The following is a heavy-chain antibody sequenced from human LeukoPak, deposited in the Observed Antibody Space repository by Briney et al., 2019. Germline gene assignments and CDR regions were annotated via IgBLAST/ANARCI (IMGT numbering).Heavy chain of an antibody. CDR2: ISSSSSYI. D-gene: IGHD2-21*02. CDR1: GFTFSSYS. CDR3: ARDGYCGGDCYPYGMDV. Sequence: GGSLRLSCAASGFTFSSYSMTWVRQAPGKGLEWVSSISSSSSYIYYADSVKGRFTISRDNAKNSLYLQMNSLRAEDTAVYYCARDGYCGGDCYPYGMDVWGQGTTVTVSS. J-gene: IGHJ6*02. V-gene: IGHV3-21*01.